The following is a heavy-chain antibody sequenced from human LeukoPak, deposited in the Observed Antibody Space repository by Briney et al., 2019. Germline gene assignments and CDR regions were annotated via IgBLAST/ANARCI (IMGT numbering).Heavy chain of an antibody. CDR2: IDPNSGGT. CDR3: ARDFDY. J-gene: IGHJ4*02. Sequence: GASLKFSCKASGYTFTGYYIHWVRQAPGQGLEWMGWIDPNSGGTDYAQRFQGRVTMTRDTSISTAYMELSRLTSDDTALYYCARDFDYWGQGTLITVSS. V-gene: IGHV1-2*02. CDR1: GYTFTGYY.